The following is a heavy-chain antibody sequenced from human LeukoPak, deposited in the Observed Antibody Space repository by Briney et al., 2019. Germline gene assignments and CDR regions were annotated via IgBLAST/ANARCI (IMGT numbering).Heavy chain of an antibody. CDR1: GFTFSIYA. CDR3: AKGGKWDVTPFDY. V-gene: IGHV3-23*01. D-gene: IGHD1-26*01. CDR2: IGGSGGST. J-gene: IGHJ4*02. Sequence: GGSLRLSCAASGFTFSIYAMSWVRQAPGKGLEWVSAIGGSGGSTYYADSVKGRFTISRDNSKNTLYLQMNSLRAEDMAVYYCAKGGKWDVTPFDYWGQGTLVTVSS.